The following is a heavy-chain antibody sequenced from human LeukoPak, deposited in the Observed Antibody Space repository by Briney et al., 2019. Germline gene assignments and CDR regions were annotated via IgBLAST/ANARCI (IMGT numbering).Heavy chain of an antibody. V-gene: IGHV3-7*01. CDR3: ARTSADHYDSSGNGGVYFEY. Sequence: PGGSLRLSSAASGFTFGRNWISCVPQAPGKGQKWRANIKQDGSQKYYVGSVKGRFTISRDNAKYSLYLQMDSLRAEDTAVYYCARTSADHYDSSGNGGVYFEYWGQGILVTVSS. CDR1: GFTFGRNW. J-gene: IGHJ4*02. CDR2: IKQDGSQK. D-gene: IGHD3-22*01.